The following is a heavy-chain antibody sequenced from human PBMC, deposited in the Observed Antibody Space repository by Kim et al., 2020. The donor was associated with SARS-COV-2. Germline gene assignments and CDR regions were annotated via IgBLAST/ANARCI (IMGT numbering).Heavy chain of an antibody. CDR3: AREEAAMATGWFDP. CDR1: GGSISSYY. CDR2: IYYSGST. J-gene: IGHJ5*02. V-gene: IGHV4-59*01. Sequence: SETLSLTCTVSGGSISSYYWSWIRQPPGKGLEWIGYIYYSGSTNYNPSLKSRVTISVDTSKNQFSLKLSSVTAADTAVYYCAREEAAMATGWFDPWGQGTLVTVSS. D-gene: IGHD5-18*01.